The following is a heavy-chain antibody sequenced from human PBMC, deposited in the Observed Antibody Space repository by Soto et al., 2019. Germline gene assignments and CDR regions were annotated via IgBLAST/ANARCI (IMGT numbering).Heavy chain of an antibody. CDR2: IYYSGST. D-gene: IGHD3-22*01. Sequence: ETLSLTCTVSGGSIRSYYWSWIRQPPGKGLEWIGYIYYSGSTNYNPSLKSRVTISVDTSKNQFSLKLSSVTAADTAVYYCAIEGWGYFAGRFAYCGQGTLVIGSS. CDR1: GGSIRSYY. CDR3: AIEGWGYFAGRFAY. J-gene: IGHJ4*02. V-gene: IGHV4-59*01.